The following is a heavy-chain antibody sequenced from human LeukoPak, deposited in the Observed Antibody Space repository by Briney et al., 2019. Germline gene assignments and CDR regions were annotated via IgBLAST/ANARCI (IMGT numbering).Heavy chain of an antibody. Sequence: PGGSLRLSCAASGFTFSSYAMSWVRQAPGKGLEWVAFIRYDGSNKYYADSVKGRFTISRDNSKNTLYLQMNSLRAEDTAVYYCAKPQKVYCSSTSCSLNPIDYWGQGTLVTVSS. CDR2: IRYDGSNK. CDR1: GFTFSSYA. CDR3: AKPQKVYCSSTSCSLNPIDY. D-gene: IGHD2-2*01. V-gene: IGHV3-30*02. J-gene: IGHJ4*02.